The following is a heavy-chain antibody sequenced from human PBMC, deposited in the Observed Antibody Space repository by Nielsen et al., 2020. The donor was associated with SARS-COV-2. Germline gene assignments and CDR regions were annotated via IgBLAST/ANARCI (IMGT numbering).Heavy chain of an antibody. V-gene: IGHV4-59*12. CDR3: ARDQLWSSGYMDV. Sequence: SETLSLTCTVSGGSISSYYWSWIRQPPGKGLEWIGYIYYSGSTNYNPSLKSRVTISVDTSKNQFSLKLSSVTAADTAVYYCARDQLWSSGYMDVWGKRTTVTVSS. CDR2: IYYSGST. CDR1: GGSISSYY. J-gene: IGHJ6*03. D-gene: IGHD5-18*01.